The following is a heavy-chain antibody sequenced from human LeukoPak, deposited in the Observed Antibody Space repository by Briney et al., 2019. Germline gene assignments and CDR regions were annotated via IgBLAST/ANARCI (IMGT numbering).Heavy chain of an antibody. CDR2: SSGSGGTT. Sequence: GGSLRLSCAASGFTFSSYAMSWVRQAPGKGLEWVSGSSGSGGTTYYADSVKGRFTISRDNSKNTLYLQMNSLRAEDTAVYYCTRGQRFLDPYGMDVWGQGTTVTVSS. D-gene: IGHD3-3*01. V-gene: IGHV3-23*01. J-gene: IGHJ6*02. CDR1: GFTFSSYA. CDR3: TRGQRFLDPYGMDV.